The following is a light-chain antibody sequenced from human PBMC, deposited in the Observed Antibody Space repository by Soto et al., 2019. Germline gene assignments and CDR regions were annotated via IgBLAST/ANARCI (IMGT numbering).Light chain of an antibody. CDR3: QQYSNWPSWT. CDR2: GAS. V-gene: IGKV3-15*01. CDR1: QSVSSN. Sequence: IVMTQSPDILSVSPGERATLSCRASQSVSSNLAWYQQKPGQAPRLLIYGASTRATGIPARFSGSGSGTEFTLTISSLQSEDFAVYYCQQYSNWPSWTFGQGTKVDIK. J-gene: IGKJ1*01.